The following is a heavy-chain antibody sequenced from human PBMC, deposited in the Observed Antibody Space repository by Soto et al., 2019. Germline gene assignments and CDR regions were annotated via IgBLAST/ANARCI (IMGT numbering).Heavy chain of an antibody. V-gene: IGHV1-3*01. CDR2: TNAGNGNT. CDR3: ARPSYGDYYHAVDY. CDR1: GYTFTSYA. Sequence: ASVKVSCKASGYTFTSYAMHWVRQAPGQRLEWMGWTNAGNGNTKYSQKFQGRVTITRDTSASTAYMELSSLRSEDTAVYYCARPSYGDYYHAVDYWGQGTLVTVSS. D-gene: IGHD4-17*01. J-gene: IGHJ4*02.